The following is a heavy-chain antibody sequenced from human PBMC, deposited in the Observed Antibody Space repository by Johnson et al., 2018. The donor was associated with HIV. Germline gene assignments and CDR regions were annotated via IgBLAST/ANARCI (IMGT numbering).Heavy chain of an antibody. CDR2: IWYDGSNK. J-gene: IGHJ3*02. D-gene: IGHD3-22*01. Sequence: QVQLVESGGGVVQPGRSLRLSCAASGFTFSIYGMHWVRQAPGKGLEWVAVIWYDGSNKYYADSVKGRFTISRDNSKNTLYLQMNNLRAEDTAVYYCAKGRSMYYYDSSGWGGAFDIWGQGTMVTVSS. V-gene: IGHV3-33*06. CDR3: AKGRSMYYYDSSGWGGAFDI. CDR1: GFTFSIYG.